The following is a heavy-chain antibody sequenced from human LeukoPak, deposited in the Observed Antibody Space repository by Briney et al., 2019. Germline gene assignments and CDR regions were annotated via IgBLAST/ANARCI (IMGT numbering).Heavy chain of an antibody. Sequence: SETLSLTCTVSGGSISSYYWSWIRQPPGKGLEWIGYIYYSGSTNYNPSLKSRVTISVDTSKNQFPLKLSSVTAADTAVYYCARIVPGGWFDPWGQGTLVTVSS. CDR2: IYYSGST. J-gene: IGHJ5*02. V-gene: IGHV4-59*08. CDR1: GGSISSYY. CDR3: ARIVPGGWFDP. D-gene: IGHD2-2*01.